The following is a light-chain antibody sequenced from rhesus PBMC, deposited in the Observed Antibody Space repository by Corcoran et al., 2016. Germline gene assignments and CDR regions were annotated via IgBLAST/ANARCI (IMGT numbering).Light chain of an antibody. V-gene: IGKV1-22*01. Sequence: DIQMTQSPSSLSASAGDIVTITCRTSQDVKNWLAWYQQQPGKAPKLLIQKASSLQSGVPSRFRGSGSGTDFTLTISSLQSEDFATYYCQQYSEGRAFGQGTKVEI. CDR2: KAS. CDR1: QDVKNW. CDR3: QQYSEGRA. J-gene: IGKJ1*01.